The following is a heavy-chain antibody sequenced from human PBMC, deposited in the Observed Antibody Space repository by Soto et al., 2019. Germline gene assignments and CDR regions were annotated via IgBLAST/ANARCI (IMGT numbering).Heavy chain of an antibody. CDR2: INPNSGGT. Sequence: ASVKVSCKASGYTFTGYYMHWVRQAPGQGLEWMGWINPNSGGTNYAQKFQGWVTMTRDTSISTAYMELSRLRSDDTAVYYCARGESSFEPDDAFDIWGQGTMVTVSS. D-gene: IGHD3-3*02. V-gene: IGHV1-2*04. CDR1: GYTFTGYY. J-gene: IGHJ3*02. CDR3: ARGESSFEPDDAFDI.